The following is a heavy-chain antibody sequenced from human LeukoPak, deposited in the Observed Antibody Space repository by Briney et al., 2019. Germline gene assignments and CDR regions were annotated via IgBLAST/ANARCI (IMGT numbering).Heavy chain of an antibody. Sequence: DSVTVSCKASGYTFTNYDINWVRQADGQGLQWMGWMNTNSGNTAYPQRFQGRVTMTRDTSINTAYMELSSLRSEDTAVYYCVRGQSGFKFDPWGQGTLVTVSS. CDR3: VRGQSGFKFDP. CDR1: GYTFTNYD. V-gene: IGHV1-8*01. CDR2: MNTNSGNT. J-gene: IGHJ5*02. D-gene: IGHD5-12*01.